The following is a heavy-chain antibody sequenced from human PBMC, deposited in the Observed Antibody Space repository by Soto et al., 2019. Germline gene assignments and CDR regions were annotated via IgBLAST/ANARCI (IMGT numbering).Heavy chain of an antibody. V-gene: IGHV4-31*03. J-gene: IGHJ4*02. Sequence: QVQLQESGPGLVKPSQTLSLTCTVSGGSISSGGYYWRWIRQHPGKGLEWIGYIYYSGSTYYNPSRKSRVTISVDTSKNQFSLNLSSVTAADTAVYYCAREKRLYGIDWGQGTLVTVSS. CDR1: GGSISSGGYY. CDR3: AREKRLYGID. CDR2: IYYSGST. D-gene: IGHD1-1*01.